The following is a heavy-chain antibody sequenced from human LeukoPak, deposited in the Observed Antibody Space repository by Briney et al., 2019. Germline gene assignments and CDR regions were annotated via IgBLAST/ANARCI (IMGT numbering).Heavy chain of an antibody. V-gene: IGHV3-7*01. CDR3: ARGQSYDSLTGYYLFDY. CDR2: IKQDGSEK. Sequence: PGGSLRLSCAASGFTFSSYWMSWVRQAPGKGLEWVANIKQDGSEKYYVDSVKGRFTISRDNAKNSLYLQMNSLRAEDTAVYYCARGQSYDSLTGYYLFDYWGQGTLVTVSS. D-gene: IGHD3-9*01. CDR1: GFTFSSYW. J-gene: IGHJ4*02.